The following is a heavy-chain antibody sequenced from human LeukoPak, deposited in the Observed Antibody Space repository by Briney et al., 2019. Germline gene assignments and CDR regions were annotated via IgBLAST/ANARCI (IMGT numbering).Heavy chain of an antibody. CDR1: GFSVNNLY. CDR2: IYSGDRT. CDR3: ARGFGYNYGYGWFDP. J-gene: IGHJ5*02. V-gene: IGHV3-66*01. D-gene: IGHD5-18*01. Sequence: GGSLRLSCAASGFSVNNLYMSWVRQAPGKGLEWVSVIYSGDRTYYADSVKGRFTISRDTSKNTVYLQMNSLRPEETAVYYCARGFGYNYGYGWFDPWGQGTLVTVSS.